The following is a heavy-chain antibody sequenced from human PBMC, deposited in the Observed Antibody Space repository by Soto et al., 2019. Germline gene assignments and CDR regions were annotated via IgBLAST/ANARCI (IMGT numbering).Heavy chain of an antibody. V-gene: IGHV4-34*01. CDR3: ARSHHVGPDCSSTSCYTDPKYYYYGMDV. Sequence: SETLSLTCAVYGGSFSGYYWSWIRQPPGKGLEWIGEINHSGSTNYNPSLKSRVTISVDTSKNQFSLKLSSVTAADTAVYYCARSHHVGPDCSSTSCYTDPKYYYYGMDVWGQGTTVTVSS. CDR2: INHSGST. J-gene: IGHJ6*02. D-gene: IGHD2-2*02. CDR1: GGSFSGYY.